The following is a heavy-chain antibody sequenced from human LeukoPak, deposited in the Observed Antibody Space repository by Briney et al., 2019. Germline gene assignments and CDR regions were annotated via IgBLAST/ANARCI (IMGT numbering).Heavy chain of an antibody. CDR3: AKVTPRYYYDSSGYFPDDAFDI. CDR2: ISGSGGST. D-gene: IGHD3-22*01. Sequence: PGGSLRLSCAASGFTFSSYATSWVRQTPGKGLEWVSAISGSGGSTYYADSVKGRFTISRDNSKNTLFLQMNSLRAEDTAVYYCAKVTPRYYYDSSGYFPDDAFDIWGQGTMVTVSS. J-gene: IGHJ3*02. V-gene: IGHV3-23*01. CDR1: GFTFSSYA.